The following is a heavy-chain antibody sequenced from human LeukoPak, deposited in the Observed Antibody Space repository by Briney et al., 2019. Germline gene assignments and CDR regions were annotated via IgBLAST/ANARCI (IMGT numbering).Heavy chain of an antibody. Sequence: GGSLRLSCSASGFTFSSYAMHWVRQAPGKGLEWVSTITTSDGNTYYADSVKGRFTVSRDNSKNTLFLQMNSLRAEDTAVYYCAKDGGLWVSAHWGDSWGRGTLVTVSS. CDR2: ITTSDGNT. CDR3: AKDGGLWVSAHWGDS. V-gene: IGHV3-23*01. D-gene: IGHD7-27*01. CDR1: GFTFSSYA. J-gene: IGHJ4*02.